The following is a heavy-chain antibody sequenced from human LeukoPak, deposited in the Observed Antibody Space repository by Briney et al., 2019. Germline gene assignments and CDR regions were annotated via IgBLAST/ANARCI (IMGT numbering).Heavy chain of an antibody. CDR2: IIPIFGTA. CDR3: ARAAVPAAIGAPIASSASGPFDY. V-gene: IGHV1-69*05. J-gene: IGHJ4*02. D-gene: IGHD2-2*02. Sequence: GASVKVSCKASGGTFSSYAISWVRQAPGQGLEWMGGIIPIFGTANYAQKFQGRVTITTDESTSTAYMELSSLRSEDTAVYYCARAAVPAAIGAPIASSASGPFDYWGQGTLVTVSS. CDR1: GGTFSSYA.